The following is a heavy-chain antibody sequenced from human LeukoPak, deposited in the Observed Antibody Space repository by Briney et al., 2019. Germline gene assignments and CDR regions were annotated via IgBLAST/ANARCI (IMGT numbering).Heavy chain of an antibody. CDR2: ISSSTFI. V-gene: IGHV3-21*01. Sequence: GSLRISCAASGFTFNSYSVNWVRQAPGKGLEWVSCISSSTFIYYADSVKGRFTDSRDNAKNSVFLQMSSLRVEDTAVYYCARGYDSSPDDAFDIWGQGTMVTVSS. CDR3: ARGYDSSPDDAFDI. CDR1: GFTFNSYS. J-gene: IGHJ3*02. D-gene: IGHD3-22*01.